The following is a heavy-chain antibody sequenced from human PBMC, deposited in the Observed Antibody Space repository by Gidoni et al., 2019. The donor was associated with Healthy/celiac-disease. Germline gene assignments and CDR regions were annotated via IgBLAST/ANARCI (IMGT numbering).Heavy chain of an antibody. CDR1: GGSISSGDYY. CDR2: IYYSGST. J-gene: IGHJ6*03. CDR3: ARAPYRRYYSGVVLETYYYMDV. D-gene: IGHD3-22*01. V-gene: IGHV4-30-4*01. Sequence: QVQLQESGTGLVKPSQTLSLTCTVSGGSISSGDYYWSWIRQPPGKGLEWIGYIYYSGSTYYNPSLKSRVTISVDTSKNQFFLKLSSVTAADTAVYYCARAPYRRYYSGVVLETYYYMDVWGKGTTVTVSS.